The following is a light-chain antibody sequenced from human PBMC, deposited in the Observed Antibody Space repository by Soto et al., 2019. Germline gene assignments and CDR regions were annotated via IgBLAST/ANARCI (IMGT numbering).Light chain of an antibody. V-gene: IGLV2-11*01. CDR2: DVS. Sequence: QSALTQPRSVSGSPGQSVTISCTGTSSDVGGYNYVSWYQQHPGKAPKVMIYDVSERPSGVPDRFSGSKSGNTASLTISGLQDEDEAAYYCCSYAGSPRYVLGTGTKLTVL. J-gene: IGLJ1*01. CDR3: CSYAGSPRYV. CDR1: SSDVGGYNY.